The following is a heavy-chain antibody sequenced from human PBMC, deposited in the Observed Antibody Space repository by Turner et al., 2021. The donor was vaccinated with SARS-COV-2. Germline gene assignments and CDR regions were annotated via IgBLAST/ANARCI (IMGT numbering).Heavy chain of an antibody. V-gene: IGHV4-39*01. CDR3: ARQRLVVVPAAIINGMDV. CDR2: IYYSGST. CDR1: GGSISSSSYY. Sequence: QLQLQESGPGLVKPSETLSLTCTVSGGSISSSSYYCGWIRQPPGKGLEWIGSIYYSGSTYYNPPLKSRVTISVDTSKNQFSLKLSSVTAADTAVYYCARQRLVVVPAAIINGMDVWGQGTTVTVSS. D-gene: IGHD2-2*01. J-gene: IGHJ6*02.